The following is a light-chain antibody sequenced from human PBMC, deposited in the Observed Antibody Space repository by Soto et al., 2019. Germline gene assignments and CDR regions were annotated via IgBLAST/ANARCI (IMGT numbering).Light chain of an antibody. J-gene: IGKJ3*01. Sequence: DIQMTQSPSTMSASVGDRVTITCRASQSIRSWLAWYQQKPGKAPKLLIYDASSLDSGGSSRFSGCGSGTIFTLSISLLQSDDFATYYCHQYKSYLVTFVPGTKVDI. CDR2: DAS. CDR3: HQYKSYLVT. CDR1: QSIRSW. V-gene: IGKV1-5*01.